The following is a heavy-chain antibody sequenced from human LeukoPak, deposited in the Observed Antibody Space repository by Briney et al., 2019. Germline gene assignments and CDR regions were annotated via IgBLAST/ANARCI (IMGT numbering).Heavy chain of an antibody. CDR3: AGYNGDLSGMDV. CDR2: IYYSGST. J-gene: IGHJ6*02. D-gene: IGHD4-17*01. V-gene: IGHV4-39*07. Sequence: TSETLSLTCTVSGGSISSSSYYWGWIREPPEKGLEWIGSIYYSGSTYYNPSLKSRVTISVDTSKNQFSLKLSSVTAADTAVYYCAGYNGDLSGMDVWGQGTTVTVSS. CDR1: GGSISSSSYY.